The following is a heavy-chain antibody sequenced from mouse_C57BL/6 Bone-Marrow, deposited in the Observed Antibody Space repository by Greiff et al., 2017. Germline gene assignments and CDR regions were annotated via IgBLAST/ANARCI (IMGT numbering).Heavy chain of an antibody. V-gene: IGHV5-4*01. CDR3: AREDVSFDY. CDR2: ISDGGSYT. J-gene: IGHJ2*01. Sequence: EVKVVESGGGLVKPGGSLKLSCAASGFTFSSYAMSWVRQTPEKRLEWVATISDGGSYTYYPDNVKGRFTISRDNAKNNLYLQMSHLKSEDTAMYYCAREDVSFDYWGQGTTLTVSS. CDR1: GFTFSSYA.